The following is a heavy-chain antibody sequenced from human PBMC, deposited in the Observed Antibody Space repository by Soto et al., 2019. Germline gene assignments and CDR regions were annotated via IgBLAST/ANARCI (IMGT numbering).Heavy chain of an antibody. Sequence: EVQLVESGGGSIQPGGSLRLSCAASGFTVSSNYMSWVRQAPGKGLEWVSVIYSGGSTYYADSVKGRFTISRDNSKNTLYLQMNSLRAEDTAVYYCARSPPGYSYGIDYWGQGTLVTVSS. CDR3: ARSPPGYSYGIDY. CDR2: IYSGGST. D-gene: IGHD5-18*01. V-gene: IGHV3-53*01. J-gene: IGHJ4*02. CDR1: GFTVSSNY.